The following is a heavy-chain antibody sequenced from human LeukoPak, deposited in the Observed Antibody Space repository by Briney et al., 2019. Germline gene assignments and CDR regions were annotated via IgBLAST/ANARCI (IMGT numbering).Heavy chain of an antibody. D-gene: IGHD5-18*01. Sequence: GASVKVSCKASGYTFTSYGISWVRQAPGQGLEWMGWISAYNGNTNYAQKLQGRVTMTTDTSTSTAYMELRSLRSDDTAVYYCARDFSSYGYGYFDYWGQGTLVTVSS. J-gene: IGHJ4*02. CDR3: ARDFSSYGYGYFDY. V-gene: IGHV1-18*01. CDR1: GYTFTSYG. CDR2: ISAYNGNT.